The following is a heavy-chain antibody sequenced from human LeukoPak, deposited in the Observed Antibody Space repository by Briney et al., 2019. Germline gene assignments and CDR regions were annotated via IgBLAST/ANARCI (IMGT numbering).Heavy chain of an antibody. CDR3: AKAVYSSSKTRGDFDY. J-gene: IGHJ4*02. CDR1: GFTFSSYG. Sequence: GGSLRLSCAASGFTFSSYGMHWVRQAPGKGLEWVAVISYDGSNKYYADSVKGRFTISRDNSKNTLYLQMNSLRAEDTAVYYCAKAVYSSSKTRGDFDYWGQGTLVTVSS. CDR2: ISYDGSNK. V-gene: IGHV3-30*18. D-gene: IGHD6-13*01.